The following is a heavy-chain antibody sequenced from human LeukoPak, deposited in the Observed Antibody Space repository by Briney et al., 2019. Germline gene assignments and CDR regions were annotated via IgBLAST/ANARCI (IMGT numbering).Heavy chain of an antibody. CDR1: GYTFTSYG. CDR2: ISAYNGNT. J-gene: IGHJ4*02. CDR3: ARDLVGARTKPRHPEY. Sequence: ASVKVSCKSAGYTFTSYGISWVRQAPGQGLEWMGWISAYNGNTNYAQKLQGRVTMTTDTSTSTAYMELRSLRSDDTAVYYCARDLVGARTKPRHPEYWGQGTLVTVSS. V-gene: IGHV1-18*01. D-gene: IGHD1-26*01.